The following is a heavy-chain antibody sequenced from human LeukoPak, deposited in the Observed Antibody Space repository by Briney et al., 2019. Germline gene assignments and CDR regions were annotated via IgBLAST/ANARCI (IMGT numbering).Heavy chain of an antibody. Sequence: GGSLRLSCTASGFTFGDYAMSWARQAPGKGLEWVGFIRSKAYGGTTEYAASVKGRFTISRDDSKSIAYLQMNSLKTEDTAVYYCRCDFWSGYYNLDYWGQGTLVTVSS. V-gene: IGHV3-49*04. CDR3: RCDFWSGYYNLDY. CDR1: GFTFGDYA. CDR2: IRSKAYGGTT. D-gene: IGHD3-3*01. J-gene: IGHJ4*02.